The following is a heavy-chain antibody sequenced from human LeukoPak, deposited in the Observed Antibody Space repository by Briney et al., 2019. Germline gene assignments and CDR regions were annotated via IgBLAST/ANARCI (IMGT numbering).Heavy chain of an antibody. CDR1: GFMFRSFE. Sequence: PGGSLRLSCAASGFMFRSFEMYWVRQAPGKGLEWVAYISSGATTMYYADSMKGRFTISRDYAKNSLFLQMNSLRAEDTAVYYCALLAVASDFDYWGQGALVTVSS. CDR3: ALLAVASDFDY. CDR2: ISSGATTM. D-gene: IGHD6-19*01. V-gene: IGHV3-48*03. J-gene: IGHJ4*02.